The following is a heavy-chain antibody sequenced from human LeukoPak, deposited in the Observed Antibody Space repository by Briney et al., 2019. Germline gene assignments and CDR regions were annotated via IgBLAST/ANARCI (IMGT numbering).Heavy chain of an antibody. CDR3: ARPVDSANGMDV. D-gene: IGHD1-26*01. CDR1: GFTFSRYS. Sequence: PGGSLRLSCTASGFTFSRYSMNWLRQAPGKGLEWLSYIGNSGSPIYYADSVKGRFTISRDNAKNSVYLQMNSLRAEDTATYYCARPVDSANGMDVWGQGTTVTVSS. J-gene: IGHJ6*02. CDR2: IGNSGSPI. V-gene: IGHV3-48*04.